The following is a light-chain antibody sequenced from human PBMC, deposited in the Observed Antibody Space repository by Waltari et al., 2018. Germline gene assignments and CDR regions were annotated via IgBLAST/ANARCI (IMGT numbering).Light chain of an antibody. CDR1: RGAIGGSDF. Sequence: QSALTQPASVSASPGQSLTRPCTGTRGAIGGSDFVSWYQHHPGRAPKVLIFDVNHRPSGIPDRFSGSKSGNTASLTISGLQAEDDADYYCSSPSTNNVFVFGGGTKVTVL. J-gene: IGLJ2*01. CDR2: DVN. CDR3: SSPSTNNVFV. V-gene: IGLV2-14*01.